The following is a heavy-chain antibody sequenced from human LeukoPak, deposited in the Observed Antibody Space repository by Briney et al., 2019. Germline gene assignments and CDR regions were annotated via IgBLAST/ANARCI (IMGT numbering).Heavy chain of an antibody. CDR3: ARDSGYYYDSSGSQTRFDY. CDR2: ITSDENKS. CDR1: GFTFSGYA. D-gene: IGHD3-22*01. V-gene: IGHV3-30*04. J-gene: IGHJ4*02. Sequence: GGSLRLSCAASGFTFSGYAMHWVRQAPGKGLEWVAGITSDENKSYYVDSVKGRFTISRDNSKNTLYLQMNSLRAEDTAVYYCARDSGYYYDSSGSQTRFDYWGQGTLVTVSS.